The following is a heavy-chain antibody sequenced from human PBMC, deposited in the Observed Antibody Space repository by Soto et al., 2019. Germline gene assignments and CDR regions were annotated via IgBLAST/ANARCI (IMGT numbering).Heavy chain of an antibody. CDR3: ARVQDYDILSGSHGYGMDV. CDR2: ISKSGSTK. CDR1: GFTVRSYE. D-gene: IGHD3-9*01. Sequence: PGGSLRISCAASGFTVRSYEMNWVRHAPGKGLEWLSYISKSGSTKYYADSVKGRFTISRDNARNSLYLQMTSLRAEDTAVYYCARVQDYDILSGSHGYGMDVWGPGTTVTVSS. J-gene: IGHJ6*02. V-gene: IGHV3-48*03.